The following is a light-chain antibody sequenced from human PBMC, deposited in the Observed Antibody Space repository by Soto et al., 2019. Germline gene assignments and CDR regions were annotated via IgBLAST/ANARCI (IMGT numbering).Light chain of an antibody. CDR3: QQYTNRPPWT. Sequence: EIVATKTRSALRVSPGERATLSCRASQSVSSNLAWYQQKPGQAPRLLIYGASTRATGIPARFSGSGSGTEFTLTICGLESADLPVYYSQQYTNRPPWTFGRGTKVDIK. V-gene: IGKV3-15*01. CDR2: GAS. CDR1: QSVSSN. J-gene: IGKJ1*01.